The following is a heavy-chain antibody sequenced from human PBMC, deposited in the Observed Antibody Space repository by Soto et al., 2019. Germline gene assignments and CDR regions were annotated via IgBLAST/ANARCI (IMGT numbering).Heavy chain of an antibody. J-gene: IGHJ4*02. CDR2: IWYDGSNK. Sequence: QVQLVESGGGVVQPGRSLRLSCAASGFTFSSYGMHWVRQAPGKGLECVALIWYDGSNKNYGDSVKGRFTISRDDPKSTLYLQMTSLRVEDTAVYYCARDRQLASFDLWGQGTLVTVSS. D-gene: IGHD6-13*01. CDR1: GFTFSSYG. CDR3: ARDRQLASFDL. V-gene: IGHV3-33*01.